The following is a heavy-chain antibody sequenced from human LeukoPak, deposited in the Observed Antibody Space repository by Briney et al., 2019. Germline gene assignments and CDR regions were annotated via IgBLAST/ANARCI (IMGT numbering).Heavy chain of an antibody. V-gene: IGHV3-30*02. Sequence: GGSLRLSCAASGFTVSSNYMSWVRQAPGKGLEWVAFIRYDGSNKYYADSVKGRFTISRDNSKNTLYLQMNSLRAEDTAVYYCARDQDWGGDAFDIWGQGTMVTVSS. J-gene: IGHJ3*02. CDR2: IRYDGSNK. CDR1: GFTVSSNY. D-gene: IGHD3/OR15-3a*01. CDR3: ARDQDWGGDAFDI.